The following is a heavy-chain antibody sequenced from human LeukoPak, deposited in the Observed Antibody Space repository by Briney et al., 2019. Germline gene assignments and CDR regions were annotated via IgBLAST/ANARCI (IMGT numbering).Heavy chain of an antibody. J-gene: IGHJ4*02. Sequence: GGSLRLSCAASGFTFSNAWMSWVRQAPGKGLEWVSSISSSSSYIYYADSVKGRFTISRDNAKNSLYLQMNSLRAEDTAVYYCARGGLYYDILGFDYWGQGTLVTVSS. CDR3: ARGGLYYDILGFDY. D-gene: IGHD3-9*01. CDR1: GFTFSNAW. CDR2: ISSSSSYI. V-gene: IGHV3-21*01.